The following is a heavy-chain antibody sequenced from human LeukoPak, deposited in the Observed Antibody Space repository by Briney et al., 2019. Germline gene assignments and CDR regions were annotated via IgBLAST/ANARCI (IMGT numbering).Heavy chain of an antibody. CDR2: IYYSGST. J-gene: IGHJ1*01. V-gene: IGHV4-39*01. D-gene: IGHD5-24*01. Sequence: PSETLSLTCTVSGGSISSSNYYWGWPRQPPGKGLEWIGSIYYSGSTYYNPSLKSRVTISVDTSKNQFSLKLSSVTAADAAVYYCARADGYTRYFQHWGQGTLVIVSS. CDR3: ARADGYTRYFQH. CDR1: GGSISSSNYY.